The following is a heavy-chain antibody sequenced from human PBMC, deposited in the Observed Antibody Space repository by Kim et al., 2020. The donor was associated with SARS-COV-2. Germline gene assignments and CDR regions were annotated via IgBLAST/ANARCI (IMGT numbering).Heavy chain of an antibody. CDR1: GGTFSSYA. CDR3: ARDGGPYSSSWYSPNWFDP. D-gene: IGHD6-13*01. Sequence: SVKVSCKASGGTFSSYAISWVRQAPGQGLEWMGGIIPIFGTANYAQKFQGRVTITADESTSTAYMELSSLRSEDTAVYYCARDGGPYSSSWYSPNWFDPWGQGTLVTVSS. V-gene: IGHV1-69*13. J-gene: IGHJ5*02. CDR2: IIPIFGTA.